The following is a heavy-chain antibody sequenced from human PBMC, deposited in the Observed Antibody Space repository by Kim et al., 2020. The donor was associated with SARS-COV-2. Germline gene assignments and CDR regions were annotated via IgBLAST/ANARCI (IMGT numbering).Heavy chain of an antibody. D-gene: IGHD3-22*01. V-gene: IGHV3-33*01. Sequence: RQAPGKGLEWVANIWYDGSRKYYADSVEGRFTVSRDYSNNTLYLQMNSLRAEDTALYYCARESSGYPDYWGQGTLVTVSS. CDR2: IWYDGSRK. CDR3: ARESSGYPDY. J-gene: IGHJ4*02.